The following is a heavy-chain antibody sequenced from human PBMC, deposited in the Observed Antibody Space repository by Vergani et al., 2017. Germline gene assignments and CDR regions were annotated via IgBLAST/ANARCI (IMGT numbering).Heavy chain of an antibody. V-gene: IGHV4-31*03. Sequence: QVQLQESGPGLVKPSQTLSLTCTVSGGSISSGGYYWSWIRQHPGKGLEWIGYSYYSGSTYYNPSLKSRVTISVDTSKNQFSLKLSSVTAADTAVYYCAREAEEGSAFDIWGQGTMVTVSS. CDR1: GGSISSGGYY. CDR2: SYYSGST. CDR3: AREAEEGSAFDI. J-gene: IGHJ3*02.